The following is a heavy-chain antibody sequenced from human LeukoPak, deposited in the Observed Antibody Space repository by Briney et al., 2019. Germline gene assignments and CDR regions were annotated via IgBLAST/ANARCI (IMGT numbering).Heavy chain of an antibody. Sequence: QPGRSLRLSCAASGFTFSSYGTHWVRQAPGKGLEWVAVISYDGSNKYYADSVKGRFTISRDNSKNTLYLQMNSLRAEDTAVYYCASRAVAGTTPEFNYYYYGMDVWGQGTTVTVSS. CDR3: ASRAVAGTTPEFNYYYYGMDV. CDR2: ISYDGSNK. CDR1: GFTFSSYG. J-gene: IGHJ6*02. D-gene: IGHD6-19*01. V-gene: IGHV3-30*03.